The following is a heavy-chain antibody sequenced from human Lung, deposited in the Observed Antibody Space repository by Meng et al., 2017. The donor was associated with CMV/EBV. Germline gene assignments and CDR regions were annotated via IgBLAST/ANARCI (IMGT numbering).Heavy chain of an antibody. D-gene: IGHD6-13*01. CDR1: GFTFSNYS. CDR3: AKIHSSSWFCES. J-gene: IGHJ5*02. V-gene: IGHV3-23*03. CDR2: VYSASGNT. Sequence: GASMKFSCAASGFTFSNYSMCWVRHAPGKGLGWVSVVYSASGNTYYADSVKGRFTVSRDNSKTTLYLQLNSLKTEDTAVYYCAKIHSSSWFCESWGQGTLVTVSS.